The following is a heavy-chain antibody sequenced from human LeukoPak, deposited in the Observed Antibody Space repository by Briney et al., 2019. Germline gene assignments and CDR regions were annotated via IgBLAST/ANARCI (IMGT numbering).Heavy chain of an antibody. Sequence: PGGSLRLSCAASGFTFSSYAMHWVRQAPGKGLEWVAVISYDGSNKYYADSVKGRFTISRDNSKNTLYLQMNSLRAEDTAVYYCARDTPEGGYPLGIFDYWGQGTLVTVSS. CDR3: ARDTPEGGYPLGIFDY. D-gene: IGHD3-22*01. J-gene: IGHJ4*02. CDR1: GFTFSSYA. CDR2: ISYDGSNK. V-gene: IGHV3-30-3*01.